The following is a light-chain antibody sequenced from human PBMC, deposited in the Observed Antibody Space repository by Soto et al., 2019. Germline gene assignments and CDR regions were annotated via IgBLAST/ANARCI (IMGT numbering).Light chain of an antibody. CDR3: QQRSNWPPVT. Sequence: EIVLTQSPATLSLSPGERATLSCRASQSVSSYLAWYQQKPGQAPRLLIYDASNRATGIPARFSGSGSGTVFTLTISSLEPEDFAIYYCQQRSNWPPVTFGGGTKVESK. CDR1: QSVSSY. CDR2: DAS. V-gene: IGKV3-11*01. J-gene: IGKJ4*01.